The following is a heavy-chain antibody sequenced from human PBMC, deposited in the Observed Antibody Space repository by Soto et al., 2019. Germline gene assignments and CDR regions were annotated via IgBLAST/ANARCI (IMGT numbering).Heavy chain of an antibody. V-gene: IGHV1-69*13. CDR2: IIPIFGTA. J-gene: IGHJ6*02. CDR1: GGTFSSYA. D-gene: IGHD5-18*01. Sequence: EASVKVSCKASGGTFSSYAISWVRQAPGQGLEWMGGIIPIFGTANYAQKFQGRVTITADESTSTAYMELSSLRSEDTAVYYCARVLGYSYVDYYGMDVWGQGTTVTVSS. CDR3: ARVLGYSYVDYYGMDV.